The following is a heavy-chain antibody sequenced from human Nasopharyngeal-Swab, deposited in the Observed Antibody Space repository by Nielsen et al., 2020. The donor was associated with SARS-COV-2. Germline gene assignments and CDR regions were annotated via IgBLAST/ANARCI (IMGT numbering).Heavy chain of an antibody. V-gene: IGHV1-3*01. Sequence: WVRQAPGQRLSWMGWINAGNGNTKYSQKFQGRVNITRDTSASTAYMDLSSLSSEDTAVYYCARDGYYDYGWGSSTSYFDYWGQGTLVTVSS. D-gene: IGHD3-16*01. CDR2: INAGNGNT. CDR3: ARDGYYDYGWGSSTSYFDY. J-gene: IGHJ4*02.